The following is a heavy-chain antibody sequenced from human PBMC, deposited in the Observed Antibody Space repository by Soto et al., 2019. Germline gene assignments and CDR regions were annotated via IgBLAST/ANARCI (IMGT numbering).Heavy chain of an antibody. V-gene: IGHV3-23*01. D-gene: IGHD3-16*01. Sequence: EVQLLESGGGLVQPGGSLRLSCAASGFPFSTYAMSWVRQAPGEGLEWVSAIVNTGDTPYYTDSVKGRFTISRDNSRNTVYLQMNSLSAEDTAVYYCAKERTGGGAFDYWGQGTLVTVSS. CDR1: GFPFSTYA. CDR3: AKERTGGGAFDY. J-gene: IGHJ4*02. CDR2: IVNTGDTP.